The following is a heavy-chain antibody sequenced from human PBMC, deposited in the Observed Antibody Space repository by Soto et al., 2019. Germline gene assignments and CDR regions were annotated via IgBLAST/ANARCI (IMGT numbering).Heavy chain of an antibody. CDR3: AKWNGYGDY. Sequence: EVQLLQSGGGLVQPGGSLRLSCVVSGFSFSIYGVTWVRQAPGKGLEWVSGVSGGSGSTHYADSVKGRFTISRDNSKNTMYLQMNSLRAEDTAVYYCAKWNGYGDYWGQGTLVTVSS. J-gene: IGHJ4*02. CDR2: VSGGSGST. V-gene: IGHV3-23*01. D-gene: IGHD1-1*01. CDR1: GFSFSIYG.